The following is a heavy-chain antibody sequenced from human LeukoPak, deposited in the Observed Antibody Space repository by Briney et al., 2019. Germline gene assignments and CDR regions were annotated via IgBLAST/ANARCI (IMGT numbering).Heavy chain of an antibody. J-gene: IGHJ4*02. CDR1: GYTFTSYG. CDR3: ARDSPHYYDRPYYFDY. Sequence: AASVKVSCKASGYTFTSYGISWVRQAPGQGLEWMGWIIAYNGNTNYAQKLQGRVTVTTDTSTSTAYMELRSLRSDDTAVYYCARDSPHYYDRPYYFDYWGQGTLVTVSS. CDR2: IIAYNGNT. V-gene: IGHV1-18*01. D-gene: IGHD3-22*01.